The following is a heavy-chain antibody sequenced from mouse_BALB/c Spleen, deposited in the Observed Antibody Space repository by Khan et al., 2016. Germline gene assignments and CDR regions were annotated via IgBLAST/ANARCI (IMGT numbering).Heavy chain of an antibody. Sequence: QVQLQQSGAELVRPGASVTMSCKASGYTFTSYSMHWVKQRPGQGLEWIGYIIPCSGYTKYNQKFKDKATLTADKSYSTAYLQLSSLTSEDSAVYYCARTHERWGQGTTLTVSS. CDR3: ARTHER. CDR2: IIPCSGYT. J-gene: IGHJ2*01. CDR1: GYTFTSYS. V-gene: IGHV1-4*01.